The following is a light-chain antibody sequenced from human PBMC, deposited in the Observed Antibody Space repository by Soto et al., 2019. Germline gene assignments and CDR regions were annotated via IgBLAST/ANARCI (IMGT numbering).Light chain of an antibody. J-gene: IGLJ1*01. CDR1: SSDVGGYNY. CDR2: DVT. CDR3: CSHAGSYTSV. Sequence: QSALTQPRSVSGAPGQALTISCTGTSSDVGGYNYVSWYQQHPGKAPKLMIYDVTKRPSGVPDRFSGSKSGNTASLTISGLQAEDEGDYYCCSHAGSYTSVFGTGTKV. V-gene: IGLV2-11*01.